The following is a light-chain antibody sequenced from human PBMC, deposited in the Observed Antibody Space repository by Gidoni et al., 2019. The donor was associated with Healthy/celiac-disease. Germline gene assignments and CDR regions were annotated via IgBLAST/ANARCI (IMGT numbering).Light chain of an antibody. CDR1: QGISSW. CDR2: SAS. Sequence: DIQMTQSPSSVSASVGDSVTITCRASQGISSWLAWYQQKPGQAPRLLIYSASTLYTGVPSRFSGSGSGTDFTLTISSLQPEDFATYYCQQANSSPLTFGGGTKVEIK. J-gene: IGKJ4*01. CDR3: QQANSSPLT. V-gene: IGKV1-12*01.